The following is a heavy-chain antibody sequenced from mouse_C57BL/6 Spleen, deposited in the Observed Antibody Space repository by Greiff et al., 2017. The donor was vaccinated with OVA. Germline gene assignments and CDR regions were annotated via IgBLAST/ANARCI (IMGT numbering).Heavy chain of an antibody. Sequence: QVQLQQPGTELVKPGASVKLSCKASGYTFTSYWMHWVKQRPGQGLEWIGNINPSNGGTNYNEKFKSKATLTVDKSSSTAYMQLSSLTSEDSAVYYGAREDITTVVAAYYCDYWGQGTTRTVSS. D-gene: IGHD1-1*01. J-gene: IGHJ2*01. CDR2: INPSNGGT. V-gene: IGHV1-53*01. CDR1: GYTFTSYW. CDR3: AREDITTVVAAYYCDY.